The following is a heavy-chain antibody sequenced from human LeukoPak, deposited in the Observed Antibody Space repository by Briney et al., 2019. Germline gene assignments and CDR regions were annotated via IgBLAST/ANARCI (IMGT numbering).Heavy chain of an antibody. CDR3: ARDPSAPTGVYYMDV. Sequence: SETLSLTCTVSGGSISSSSYYWGWLRQPPGKGLEWIGSIYYSGSTYYNPSLKSRFTISVDTSKNQFSLKLSSVTAADTAVYYCARDPSAPTGVYYMDVWGKGTTVTVSS. J-gene: IGHJ6*03. V-gene: IGHV4-39*07. D-gene: IGHD1-14*01. CDR1: GGSISSSSYY. CDR2: IYYSGST.